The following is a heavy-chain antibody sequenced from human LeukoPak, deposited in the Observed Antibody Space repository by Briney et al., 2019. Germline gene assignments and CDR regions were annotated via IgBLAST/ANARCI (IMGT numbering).Heavy chain of an antibody. CDR2: MNPNSGNT. V-gene: IGHV1-8*01. Sequence: GASVKVSCKASGYTFTSYDISWVRQATGQGLEWMGWMNPNSGNTGYAQKFQGRVTMTRNTSISTAYMELSSLRSEDTAVYYCARDRNYDSSGYYGFDYYYYYGMDVWGQGTTVTVSS. D-gene: IGHD3-22*01. J-gene: IGHJ6*02. CDR1: GYTFTSYD. CDR3: ARDRNYDSSGYYGFDYYYYYGMDV.